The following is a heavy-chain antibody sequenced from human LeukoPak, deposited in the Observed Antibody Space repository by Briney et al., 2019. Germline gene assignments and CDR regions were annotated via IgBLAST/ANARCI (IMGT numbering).Heavy chain of an antibody. Sequence: SETLSLTCTVSGGSINSDGYSWGWIRQPPGKGLEWIGYIYHSGITYYNPSLKSRVTISVDRSENHFSLKLSSVTAADTAVYYCARVEPTPFTYFDHWGQGALVVVSS. CDR1: GGSINSDGYS. CDR3: ARVEPTPFTYFDH. CDR2: IYHSGIT. V-gene: IGHV4-30-2*01. D-gene: IGHD2/OR15-2a*01. J-gene: IGHJ4*02.